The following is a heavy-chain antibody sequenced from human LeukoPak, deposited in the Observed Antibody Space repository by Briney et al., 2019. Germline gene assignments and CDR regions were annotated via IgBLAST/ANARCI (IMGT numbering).Heavy chain of an antibody. J-gene: IGHJ4*02. CDR1: GGTFSSYA. D-gene: IGHD5-18*01. CDR3: AREDTAMAHDY. Sequence: GASVKVSCKASGGTFSSYAISWVRQAPGQGLERMGRIIPILGIANYAQKFQGRVTITADKSTSTAYMELSSLRSEDTAVYYCAREDTAMAHDYWGQGTLVTVSS. CDR2: IIPILGIA. V-gene: IGHV1-69*04.